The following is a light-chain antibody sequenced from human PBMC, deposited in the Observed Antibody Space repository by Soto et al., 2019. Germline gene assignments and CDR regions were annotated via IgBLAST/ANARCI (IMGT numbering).Light chain of an antibody. Sequence: EIVMTQSPATLSVSPGERATLSCRASQSVSSNLAWYQQKPGQAPRLLIYGASTRATGIPARFSGSGSGTEFTLTISSLQSGDCAVYYCQQYSNWPFTFGPATKVDIK. V-gene: IGKV3-15*01. CDR2: GAS. CDR1: QSVSSN. J-gene: IGKJ3*01. CDR3: QQYSNWPFT.